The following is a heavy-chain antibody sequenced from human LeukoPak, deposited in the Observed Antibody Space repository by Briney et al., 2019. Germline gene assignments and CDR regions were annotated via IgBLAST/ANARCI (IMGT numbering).Heavy chain of an antibody. CDR1: GFSLSTSGVC. J-gene: IGHJ4*02. V-gene: IGHV2-70*11. CDR3: ARTTSSTSFNFDY. D-gene: IGHD2-2*01. CDR2: IDWDNDK. Sequence: SGPTLVNPTETLTLTCTFSGFSLSTSGVCVSWIRQPPGKALEWLARIDWDNDKYYSTSLKTRLTISRDTSKNQVVLTMTNVDPVDTATYYCARTTSSTSFNFDYWGQGTLVTVSS.